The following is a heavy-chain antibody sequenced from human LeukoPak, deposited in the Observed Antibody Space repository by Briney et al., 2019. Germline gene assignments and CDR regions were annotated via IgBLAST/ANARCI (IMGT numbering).Heavy chain of an antibody. CDR1: GGSISRSSYY. J-gene: IGHJ4*02. Sequence: PSETLSLTRTGSGGSISRSSYYWGWVRQPPGKGLEWIGSIYYSGTTYYNPSLKSRVTISVDTSKNQFSLKLRSVTAADTAVYHCARQNERSFDYWGQGTLVTVSS. CDR2: IYYSGTT. CDR3: ARQNERSFDY. D-gene: IGHD1-1*01. V-gene: IGHV4-39*01.